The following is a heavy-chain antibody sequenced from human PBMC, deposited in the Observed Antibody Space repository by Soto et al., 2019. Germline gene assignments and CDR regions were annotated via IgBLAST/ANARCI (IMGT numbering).Heavy chain of an antibody. CDR3: ARDRSDELNSFDAFDI. D-gene: IGHD1-1*01. J-gene: IGHJ3*02. Sequence: SETLSLTCSVSGASIRSYYWHWIRQPPGKGLEWIGYVYTSDYTRYSSSLKSRVTISVDTSKSQFYLRLNSVTAADTAVYYCARDRSDELNSFDAFDIWGPGTMVTVSS. CDR2: VYTSDYT. V-gene: IGHV4-59*01. CDR1: GASIRSYY.